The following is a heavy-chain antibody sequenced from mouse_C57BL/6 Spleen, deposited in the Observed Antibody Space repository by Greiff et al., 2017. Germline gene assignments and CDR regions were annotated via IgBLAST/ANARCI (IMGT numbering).Heavy chain of an antibody. J-gene: IGHJ4*01. Sequence: QVQLQQSGAELVKPGASVKLSCKASGYTFTSYWMHWVKQRPGRGLEWIGRIDPNSGGTKYNEKFKSKATLTVDKPSSTAYMQLSSLTSEDSAVYECSREQDSGVYDDYDDYAMDYWGQGTSVTVSA. CDR1: GYTFTSYW. CDR2: IDPNSGGT. D-gene: IGHD2-4*01. CDR3: SREQDSGVYDDYDDYAMDY. V-gene: IGHV1-72*01.